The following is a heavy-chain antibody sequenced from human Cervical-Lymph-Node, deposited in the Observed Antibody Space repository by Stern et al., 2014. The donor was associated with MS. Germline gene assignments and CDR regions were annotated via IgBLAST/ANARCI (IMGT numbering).Heavy chain of an antibody. CDR1: GFTVSRDY. J-gene: IGHJ4*02. V-gene: IGHV3-53*01. CDR3: ARDTSSPERSDW. D-gene: IGHD1-1*01. Sequence: EVQLEESGGGVIQPGGSLRLSCTASGFTVSRDYMTWVRQAPGKGLEWVSLITNVGSSFYTDSVKDRFTISRADSKNAVYLHMTSLRAEDTAMYYCARDTSSPERSDWWGQGTLVTVSS. CDR2: ITNVGSS.